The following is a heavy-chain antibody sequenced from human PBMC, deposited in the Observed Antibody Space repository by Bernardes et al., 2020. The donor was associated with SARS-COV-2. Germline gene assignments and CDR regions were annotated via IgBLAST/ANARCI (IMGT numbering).Heavy chain of an antibody. CDR1: GFTFSRNA. Sequence: GGSLRLSCVASGFTFSRNAMTWVRQAPGEGLEWLSGISGSGGSTYYADSVKGRFTISRNNSKDTLYLEMNSLKAEDTAIYYCAKCVVGYYAVDVWGQGTTVTVSS. V-gene: IGHV3-23*01. CDR2: ISGSGGST. D-gene: IGHD2-15*01. J-gene: IGHJ6*02. CDR3: AKCVVGYYAVDV.